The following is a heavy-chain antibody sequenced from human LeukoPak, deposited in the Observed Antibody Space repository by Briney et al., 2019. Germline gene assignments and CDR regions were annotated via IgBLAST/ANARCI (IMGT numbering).Heavy chain of an antibody. J-gene: IGHJ3*02. D-gene: IGHD3-22*01. CDR3: ARALVVADAFDI. V-gene: IGHV3-21*01. CDR2: ISSSSSYI. CDR1: GFTFSSYS. Sequence: GGSLRLSCAASGFTFSSYSMNWVRQAPGEGLEWVSSISSSSSYIYYADSVKGRFTISRDNAKNSLYLQMNSLRAEDTAVYYCARALVVADAFDIWGQGTMVTVSS.